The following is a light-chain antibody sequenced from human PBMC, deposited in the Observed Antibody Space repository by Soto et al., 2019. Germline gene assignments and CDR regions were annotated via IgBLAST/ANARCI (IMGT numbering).Light chain of an antibody. Sequence: EIVLTHSPGTLSLSPCERATLSFSASQSVSSSYLGWYQQKPGQAPRLLIYGASSRATGIPDRFSGSGSGTDFTLTISRLEPEDFGVYYCQQYNNWPITFGQGTRLEIK. V-gene: IGKV3-20*01. CDR1: QSVSSSY. CDR2: GAS. CDR3: QQYNNWPIT. J-gene: IGKJ5*01.